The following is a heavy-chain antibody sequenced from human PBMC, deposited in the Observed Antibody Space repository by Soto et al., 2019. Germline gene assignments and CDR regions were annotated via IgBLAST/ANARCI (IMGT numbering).Heavy chain of an antibody. D-gene: IGHD6-13*01. CDR3: ARERSAAGTGWFDP. V-gene: IGHV1-2*02. CDR1: GYTFTGYY. Sequence: ASVKVSCKASGYTFTGYYIHWVRQAPGQGLEGKGRINPNSGGTKYAQKFQGRVTMTRYTSISTAYMELSSLRSEDTAVYYCARERSAAGTGWFDPWGQGTLVTVSS. J-gene: IGHJ5*02. CDR2: INPNSGGT.